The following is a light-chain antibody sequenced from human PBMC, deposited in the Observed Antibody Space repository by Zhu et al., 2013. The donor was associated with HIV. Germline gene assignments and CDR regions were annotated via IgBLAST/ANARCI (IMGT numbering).Light chain of an antibody. CDR3: SSFAGNTLFV. CDR2: EVT. CDR1: SSDIGSYDF. J-gene: IGLJ1*01. V-gene: IGLV2-14*01. Sequence: QSALTQPASVSGSPGQSITIPCSGTSSDIGSYDFVSWYQHQPGKAPKLIIYEVTNRPSGVSHRFSGSKSDNTASLTVSGLQAEDEADYYCSSFAGNTLFVFGTGTKVTVL.